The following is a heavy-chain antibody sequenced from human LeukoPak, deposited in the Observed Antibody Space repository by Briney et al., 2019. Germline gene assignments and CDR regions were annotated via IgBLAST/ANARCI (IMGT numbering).Heavy chain of an antibody. CDR2: INPNSGDT. Sequence: ASVSLSCKASGYTFTGYYMHWVRQAPGQGLEWMGWINPNSGDTNYAQNFQGRVTMTRDTSISTAYMELSRLRSDDTAVYYCARGFGGSYFTDYWGQGTLVTVSS. D-gene: IGHD1-26*01. V-gene: IGHV1-2*02. CDR3: ARGFGGSYFTDY. J-gene: IGHJ4*02. CDR1: GYTFTGYY.